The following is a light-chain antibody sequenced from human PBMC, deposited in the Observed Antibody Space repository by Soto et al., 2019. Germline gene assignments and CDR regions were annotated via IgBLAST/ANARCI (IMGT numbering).Light chain of an antibody. CDR2: DVS. CDR1: SSDVGGYNY. CDR3: SSFTSSSTLV. V-gene: IGLV2-14*01. Sequence: QSALTQPASVSGSPGQSITISCTGTSSDVGGYNYVSWYQQHPGKAPKLMIYDVSNRPSGVSNRFSGSKSGNTASLTLSGLQAEEQADYYCSSFTSSSTLVFRGGTKVTVL. J-gene: IGLJ2*01.